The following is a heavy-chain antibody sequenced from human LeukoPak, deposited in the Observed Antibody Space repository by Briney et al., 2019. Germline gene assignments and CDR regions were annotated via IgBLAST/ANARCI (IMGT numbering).Heavy chain of an antibody. Sequence: GGSLRLSCAASGFTFSSYAMSWVRQAPGKGLEWVSAISGSGGSTYYADSVKGRFTISRDNAKNSLYLQMNSLRAEDTALYYCAKGGYSSSWRVNYYYGMDVWGQGTTVTVSS. J-gene: IGHJ6*02. CDR1: GFTFSSYA. CDR2: ISGSGGST. CDR3: AKGGYSSSWRVNYYYGMDV. V-gene: IGHV3-23*01. D-gene: IGHD6-13*01.